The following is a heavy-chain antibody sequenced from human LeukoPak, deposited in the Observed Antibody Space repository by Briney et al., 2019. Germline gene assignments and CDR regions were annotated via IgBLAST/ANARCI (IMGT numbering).Heavy chain of an antibody. J-gene: IGHJ4*02. CDR3: AKDRHYYDSSGYYD. CDR2: ISGSGGST. V-gene: IGHV3-23*01. CDR1: GFSFSSYA. D-gene: IGHD3-22*01. Sequence: GGSLRLSCAVSGFSFSSYAMSWVRQAPGEGMEWVSAISGSGGSTYYADSVKCRFAISRDNSKNTLYLQMNSLRAEDTAVYYCAKDRHYYDSSGYYDWGQGTLVTVSS.